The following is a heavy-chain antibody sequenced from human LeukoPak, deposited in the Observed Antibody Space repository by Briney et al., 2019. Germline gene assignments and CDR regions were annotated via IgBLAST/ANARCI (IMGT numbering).Heavy chain of an antibody. CDR2: IGSRTNTM. V-gene: IGHV3-48*01. Sequence: GGSLRLSCAASGFTFHNYSMNWVRQAPGKGLEWGSYIGSRTNTMYYADSVQGRFTISRDNAKNSLYLQMNSLTAEDTAIYYCARFPLATTLHYWYFDLWGRGTQVIVSS. CDR1: GFTFHNYS. D-gene: IGHD2-15*01. J-gene: IGHJ2*01. CDR3: ARFPLATTLHYWYFDL.